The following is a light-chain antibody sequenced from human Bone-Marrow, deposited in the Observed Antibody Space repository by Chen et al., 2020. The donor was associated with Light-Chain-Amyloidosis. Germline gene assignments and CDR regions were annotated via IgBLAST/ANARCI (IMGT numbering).Light chain of an antibody. Sequence: QSVLTQPPSVSGAPGQRVTISFTGTSSNIGAGYDVHWYQQLPGAAPKLLISANTNRPAGVPDRFSGSTSGTSASLAITGLQADDEADYYCQSYDSKLDVVFGGGTKVTVL. CDR1: SSNIGAGYD. CDR2: ANT. V-gene: IGLV1-40*01. CDR3: QSYDSKLDVV. J-gene: IGLJ2*01.